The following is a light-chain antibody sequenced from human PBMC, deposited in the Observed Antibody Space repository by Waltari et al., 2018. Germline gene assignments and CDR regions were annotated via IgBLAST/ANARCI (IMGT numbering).Light chain of an antibody. CDR2: DDN. CDR1: NIGSRS. Sequence: SYVLTQPPSLSVAPGQTAKIPCGGNNIGSRSVHWYQRKPGQAPVRVVYDDNDRPSGIPDRFSGSNSGNTATLTISSVEAGDEAAYYWQGWDSTSDVVFGGGTKLTVL. J-gene: IGLJ3*02. V-gene: IGLV3-21*02. CDR3: QGWDSTSDVV.